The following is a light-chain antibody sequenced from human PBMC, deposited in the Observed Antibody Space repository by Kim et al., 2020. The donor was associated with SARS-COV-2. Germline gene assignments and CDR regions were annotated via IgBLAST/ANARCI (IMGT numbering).Light chain of an antibody. Sequence: GKTVRLSCTGSGGRVASNYVQWYQQRPGSAPTTVIYEDAKRPSGVPDRFSGSVDSSSNAASLTISGLRPEDEADYYCQSYDSNTLVFGGGTKLTVL. CDR1: GGRVASNY. CDR2: EDA. J-gene: IGLJ3*02. V-gene: IGLV6-57*02. CDR3: QSYDSNTLV.